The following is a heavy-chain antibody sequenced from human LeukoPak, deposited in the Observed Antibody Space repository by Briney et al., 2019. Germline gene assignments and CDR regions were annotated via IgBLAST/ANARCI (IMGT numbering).Heavy chain of an antibody. V-gene: IGHV3-33*05. CDR1: GFIFSTHG. J-gene: IGHJ4*02. Sequence: AGGSLRLSCAASGFIFSTHGMHWVRQAPGKGLEWVTFISYDGTNGYYADSVKGRFTISRDNSKNTLSLQMNSLREEDTAIYYCARPRIALAATSYFDYWGQGTLVTVSS. CDR3: ARPRIALAATSYFDY. CDR2: ISYDGTNG. D-gene: IGHD6-13*01.